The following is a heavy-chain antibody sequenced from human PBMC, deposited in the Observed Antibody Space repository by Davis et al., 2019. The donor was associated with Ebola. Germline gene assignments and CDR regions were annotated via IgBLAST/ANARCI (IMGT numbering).Heavy chain of an antibody. D-gene: IGHD3-9*01. CDR2: IYHSGST. Sequence: MPSETLSLTCAVSGGSISSSNWWSWVRQPPGQGLEWIGEIYHSGSTNYNPSLKSRVTISVDTSKNQFSLKLSSVTAADTAVYYCARGAATILYYYYGMDVWGQGTTVTVSS. V-gene: IGHV4-4*02. CDR1: GGSISSSNW. CDR3: ARGAATILYYYYGMDV. J-gene: IGHJ6*02.